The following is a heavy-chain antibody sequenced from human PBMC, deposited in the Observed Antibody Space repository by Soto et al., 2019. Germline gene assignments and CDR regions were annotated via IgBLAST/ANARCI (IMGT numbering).Heavy chain of an antibody. D-gene: IGHD2-21*02. CDR1: GFTFSNYG. CDR3: ARIAYCGGDCWYYGMDV. J-gene: IGHJ6*02. CDR2: ISSSSSII. V-gene: IGHV3-48*02. Sequence: GGSLRLSCAASGFTFSNYGMNWVRQAPGKGLEWVSYISSSSSIIYYADSVKGRFTISRDNAKNSLSLQMNSLRDEDTAVYYCARIAYCGGDCWYYGMDVWGQGTTVTVSS.